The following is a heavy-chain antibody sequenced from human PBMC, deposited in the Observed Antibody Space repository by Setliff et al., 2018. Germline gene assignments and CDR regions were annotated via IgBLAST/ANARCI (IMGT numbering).Heavy chain of an antibody. CDR1: DFSVTTNY. Sequence: HPGGSLRLSCAASDFSVTTNYMNWVRQAPGKGLDWVSAISSGGSKFYADSVKGRFTISRDKAKNTLYLQMNSLRAEDTAIYYCARQLRHAFDIWGQGTMVTVSS. V-gene: IGHV3-53*01. CDR2: ISSGGSK. CDR3: ARQLRHAFDI. D-gene: IGHD1-1*01. J-gene: IGHJ3*02.